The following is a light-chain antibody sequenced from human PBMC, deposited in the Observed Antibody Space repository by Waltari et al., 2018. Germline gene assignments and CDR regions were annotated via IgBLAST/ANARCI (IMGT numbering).Light chain of an antibody. V-gene: IGLV3-25*03. Sequence: SYELPKPPSVSVSTGQTARIHCSGDALPRQYAYWYQQRPGQAPMLMIYQDTQRPSEIPERFSGSSSGTTVTLTISEVQAEDEADYYCQSADGSGTYVVFGGGTKLTVL. CDR2: QDT. CDR3: QSADGSGTYVV. CDR1: ALPRQY. J-gene: IGLJ2*01.